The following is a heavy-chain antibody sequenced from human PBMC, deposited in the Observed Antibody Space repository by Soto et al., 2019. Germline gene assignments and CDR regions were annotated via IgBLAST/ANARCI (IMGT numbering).Heavy chain of an antibody. CDR2: ISSDGSNK. V-gene: IGHV3-30-3*01. CDR3: ARGSRILDY. J-gene: IGHJ4*02. CDR1: GFTFSNYA. Sequence: QVQLVESGGGVVQPGRSLRLSCAASGFTFSNYALHWVRQAPGKGLEWVALISSDGSNKYYTDSVKGRFTISRDNSKNPLHLHMSSLRDEDTAVYHCARGSRILDYWGQGTLVTVSS.